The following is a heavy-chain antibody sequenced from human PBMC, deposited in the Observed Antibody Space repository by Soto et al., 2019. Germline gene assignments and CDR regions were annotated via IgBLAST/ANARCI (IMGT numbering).Heavy chain of an antibody. Sequence: WHRQHPGKGLEWIGYIYYSGSTYYNPSLRSRVTISVDTSKNQFSLKLSSVTAADTAVYYCARLGRFGSSDYWGQGTLVTVSS. D-gene: IGHD2-2*01. V-gene: IGHV4-31*02. CDR3: ARLGRFGSSDY. CDR2: IYYSGST. J-gene: IGHJ4*02.